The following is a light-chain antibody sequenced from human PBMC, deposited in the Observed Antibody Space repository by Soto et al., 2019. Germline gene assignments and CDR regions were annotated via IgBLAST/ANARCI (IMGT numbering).Light chain of an antibody. J-gene: IGKJ2*01. CDR2: DAT. Sequence: EIVLTQSPGTLSLSPGETATLSCRASRSVRDDSIAWYKQKPGQPPSLVIYDATRRATGIPDRFSGSGSGTEFTLTISRLVPEDFSVYFCQQYGNSPPSTFGQGTKLDIK. V-gene: IGKV3-20*01. CDR1: RSVRDDS. CDR3: QQYGNSPPST.